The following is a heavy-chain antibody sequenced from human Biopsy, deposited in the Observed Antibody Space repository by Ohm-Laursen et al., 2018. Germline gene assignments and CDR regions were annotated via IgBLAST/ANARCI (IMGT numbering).Heavy chain of an antibody. Sequence: SLRLSCAASGFTFSDYYMSWIRQAPGKGLEWISYLSSRGSNIYYADSVKGRFTVSRDNANNSLFLQMNSLRAEDTAAYYCARFPDFWSGYYVDSWGQGTLVTVSS. D-gene: IGHD3-3*01. J-gene: IGHJ4*02. CDR1: GFTFSDYY. V-gene: IGHV3-11*01. CDR2: LSSRGSNI. CDR3: ARFPDFWSGYYVDS.